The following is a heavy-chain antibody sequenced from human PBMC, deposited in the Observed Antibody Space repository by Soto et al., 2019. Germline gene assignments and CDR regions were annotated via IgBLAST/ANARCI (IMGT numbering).Heavy chain of an antibody. CDR3: AKGVVLAVAANALDL. V-gene: IGHV3-9*01. CDR1: GFTFEDYA. D-gene: IGHD6-19*01. Sequence: GGSLRLSCAASGFTFEDYAMNWVRQPSGKGLEWVAGMGWNSGGIGYADSVRGRFTISRDNAKSSLYLEMNSLRVEDTALYHCAKGVVLAVAANALDLWGQGTLVTVSS. J-gene: IGHJ5*02. CDR2: MGWNSGGI.